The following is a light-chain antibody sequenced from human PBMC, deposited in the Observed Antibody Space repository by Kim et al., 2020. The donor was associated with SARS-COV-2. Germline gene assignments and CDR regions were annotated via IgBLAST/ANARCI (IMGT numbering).Light chain of an antibody. CDR2: EVS. CDR1: ASDVGYYTL. Sequence: GSSVTISCTGTASDVGYYTLVSWYQQHPSKVPKLLIYEVSKRPSAVSSRFSGSKSGYTASLTISELQAEDEADYYCCSYAGSGIVVFGGGTQLTVL. CDR3: CSYAGSGIVV. J-gene: IGLJ2*01. V-gene: IGLV2-23*02.